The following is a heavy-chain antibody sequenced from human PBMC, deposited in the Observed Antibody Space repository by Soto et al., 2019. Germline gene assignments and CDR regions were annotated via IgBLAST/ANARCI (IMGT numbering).Heavy chain of an antibody. CDR3: ARSSREYSGYEDY. Sequence: EVQLVESGGGLVQPGGSLTLSCAASGFTVSSDYMSWVRQAPGKGLEWVSVIYSGDITYYADSVKGRFTISSHSSKNTLYLQMNSLRAEDTAVYYCARSSREYSGYEDYWCQGTLVTVSS. D-gene: IGHD5-12*01. V-gene: IGHV3-53*04. CDR1: GFTVSSDY. CDR2: IYSGDIT. J-gene: IGHJ4*02.